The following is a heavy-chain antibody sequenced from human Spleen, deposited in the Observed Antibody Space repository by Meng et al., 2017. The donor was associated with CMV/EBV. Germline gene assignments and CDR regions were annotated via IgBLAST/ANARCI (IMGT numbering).Heavy chain of an antibody. CDR3: ARYREWLQFGNHFYGMDV. D-gene: IGHD5-24*01. Sequence: GGSLRLSCAASGFAFNTYAMSWVRQAPGKGLEWVSVIYSGGSATYYADSVKGRFTISRDNAKNSLYLEMNSLRVDDTAVYYCARYREWLQFGNHFYGMDVWGQGTTVTVSS. V-gene: IGHV3-23*03. CDR1: GFAFNTYA. J-gene: IGHJ6*02. CDR2: IYSGGSAT.